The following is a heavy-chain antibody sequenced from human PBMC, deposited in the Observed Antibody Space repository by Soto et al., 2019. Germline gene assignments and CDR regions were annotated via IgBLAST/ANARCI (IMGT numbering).Heavy chain of an antibody. J-gene: IGHJ4*02. Sequence: QVQLVQSGAEVKEPGSAVKVSCKAPAASFSSYGISWVRQAPGQGLEWMGGIIPIFGTTNYAGKFQGRVTITAAESTNTAYMELSSLRSEDTALYYCARVFPDGWVEPGVVRGYLDTWGRGTLVTVSS. CDR1: AASFSSYG. V-gene: IGHV1-69*01. D-gene: IGHD3-3*01. CDR2: IIPIFGTT. CDR3: ARVFPDGWVEPGVVRGYLDT.